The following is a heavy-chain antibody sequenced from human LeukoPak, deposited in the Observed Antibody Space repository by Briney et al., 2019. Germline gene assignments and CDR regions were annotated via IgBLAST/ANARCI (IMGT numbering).Heavy chain of an antibody. D-gene: IGHD3-10*01. V-gene: IGHV3-21*01. Sequence: GGSLRLSCAASGFTFDDYGMSWVRQAPGKGLEWVSLISSSSSYIYYVDSVKGRFTISRDNAKNSLYLQMNSLRAEDTAVYYCAKVGVLAGSKYFDYWGQGTLVTVSS. CDR1: GFTFDDYG. CDR3: AKVGVLAGSKYFDY. CDR2: ISSSSSYI. J-gene: IGHJ4*02.